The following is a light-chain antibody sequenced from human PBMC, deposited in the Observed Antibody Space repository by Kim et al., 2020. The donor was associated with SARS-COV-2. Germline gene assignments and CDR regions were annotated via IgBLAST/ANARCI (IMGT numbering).Light chain of an antibody. CDR2: GAS. Sequence: LGTGEIATLSSSSTWQVSISNLACYQQIPGQAPRLLMYGASTRATGIPARFSVSGSGTEFTLTISSLEPEDFAVYYCQQYGSSGTFGQGTRLEIK. V-gene: IGKV3-20*01. J-gene: IGKJ5*01. CDR3: QQYGSSGT. CDR1: WQVSISN.